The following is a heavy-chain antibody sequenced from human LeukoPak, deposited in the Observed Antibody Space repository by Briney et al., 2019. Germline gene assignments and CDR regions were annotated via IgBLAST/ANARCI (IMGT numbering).Heavy chain of an antibody. D-gene: IGHD3-22*01. CDR3: ARATYYYDSSGLYPPDY. V-gene: IGHV1-69*13. CDR2: IIPIFGTA. Sequence: SVKVSCKASGGTFSSYAISWVRQAPGQGLEWMGGIIPIFGTANYAQKFQGRVTITADESTSTAYMELSSLRSEDTAVYYCARATYYYDSSGLYPPDYWGQGTLVTVSS. CDR1: GGTFSSYA. J-gene: IGHJ4*02.